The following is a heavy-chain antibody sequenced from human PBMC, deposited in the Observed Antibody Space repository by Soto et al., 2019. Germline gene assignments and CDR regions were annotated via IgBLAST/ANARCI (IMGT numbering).Heavy chain of an antibody. CDR2: IYYSGST. Sequence: SETLSLTCTVSGGSISSGDYYWSWIRQPPGKGLEWIGYIYYSGSTYYNPSLKSRVTISVDTSKNQFSLKLSSVTAADTAVYYCARGFPVRLNVLRFLEWPNPMDVWGQGTTVTVSS. D-gene: IGHD3-3*01. CDR3: ARGFPVRLNVLRFLEWPNPMDV. V-gene: IGHV4-30-4*01. CDR1: GGSISSGDYY. J-gene: IGHJ6*02.